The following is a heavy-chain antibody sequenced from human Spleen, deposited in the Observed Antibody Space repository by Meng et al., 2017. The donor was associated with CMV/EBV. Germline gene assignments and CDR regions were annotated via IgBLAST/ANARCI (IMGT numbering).Heavy chain of an antibody. Sequence: ASVKVSCKASGYTFTSYDINWVRQATGQGLEWMGWMNPNSGNTGYAQKFQGRVTMTTDTSTSTAYMELRSLRSDDTAVYYCARDYCSSTSCFSDAFDIWGQGTMVTVSS. CDR1: GYTFTSYD. CDR3: ARDYCSSTSCFSDAFDI. CDR2: MNPNSGNT. D-gene: IGHD2-2*01. V-gene: IGHV1-8*01. J-gene: IGHJ3*02.